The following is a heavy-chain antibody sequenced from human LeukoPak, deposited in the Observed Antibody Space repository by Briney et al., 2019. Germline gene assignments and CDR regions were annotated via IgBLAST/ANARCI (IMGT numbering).Heavy chain of an antibody. J-gene: IGHJ4*02. CDR2: ISSSSSYI. CDR1: GFTFSSYS. CDR3: AKSSYYDSSGYYYVLRLLADY. Sequence: PGGSLRLSCAASGFTFSSYSMNWVRQAPGKGLEWVSSISSSSSYIYYADSVKGRFTISRDNSKNTLYLQMNSLRAEDTAVYYCAKSSYYDSSGYYYVLRLLADYWGQGTLVTVSS. D-gene: IGHD3-22*01. V-gene: IGHV3-21*04.